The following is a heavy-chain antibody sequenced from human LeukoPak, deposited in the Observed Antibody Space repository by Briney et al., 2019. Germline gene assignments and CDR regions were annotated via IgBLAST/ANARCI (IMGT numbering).Heavy chain of an antibody. V-gene: IGHV1-46*01. CDR1: GYTFTSYY. Sequence: GASVKVSCKASGYTFTSYYMHWVRQAPGQGLEWMGIINPSGGSTSYAQKFQGRVTMTRDTSTSTVYMELSSLRSEDTAEYYCARELRGIAVAGTAPDDASDIWGQGTMVTVSS. CDR2: INPSGGST. D-gene: IGHD6-19*01. CDR3: ARELRGIAVAGTAPDDASDI. J-gene: IGHJ3*02.